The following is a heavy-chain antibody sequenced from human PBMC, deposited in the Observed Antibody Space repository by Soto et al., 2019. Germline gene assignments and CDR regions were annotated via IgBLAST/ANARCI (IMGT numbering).Heavy chain of an antibody. CDR2: ISYAGSNK. J-gene: IGHJ5*02. CDR3: ARAMNWLDP. V-gene: IGHV3-30-3*01. Sequence: QMQLVQSGGGVVQPGGSLRLSCAASGFTFNTYDMNWVRQAPGKGLEWVAIISYAGSNKYYADSVKGRFTVSRDNSKNTMFLHMNSLRVEDTAVYYCARAMNWLDPWGQGTLVTVSS. CDR1: GFTFNTYD.